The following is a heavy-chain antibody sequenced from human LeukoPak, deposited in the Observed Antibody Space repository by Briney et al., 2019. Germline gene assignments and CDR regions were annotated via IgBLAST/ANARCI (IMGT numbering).Heavy chain of an antibody. Sequence: ASVKFSCKASGYTFTSYGIGWVRQAPGQGLEWMGWISAYNGNTNYAQKLQGRVTMTTDTSTSTAYMELRSLRSDDTAVYYCARKEAVAGLFDYWGQGTLVTVSS. J-gene: IGHJ4*02. D-gene: IGHD6-19*01. CDR1: GYTFTSYG. V-gene: IGHV1-18*01. CDR3: ARKEAVAGLFDY. CDR2: ISAYNGNT.